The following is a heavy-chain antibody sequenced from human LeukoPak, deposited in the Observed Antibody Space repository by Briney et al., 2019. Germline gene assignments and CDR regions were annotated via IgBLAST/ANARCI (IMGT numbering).Heavy chain of an antibody. Sequence: TGGSLRLSCAASGFTFSSYAMSWVRQAPGKGLEWVSAISGSGGSTYYADSVKGRFTISRDNSKNTLYLQMNSLRAEDTAVYYCAKDRVVVPAAISSAFDIWGQGTMVTVSS. V-gene: IGHV3-23*01. J-gene: IGHJ3*02. CDR2: ISGSGGST. CDR3: AKDRVVVPAAISSAFDI. CDR1: GFTFSSYA. D-gene: IGHD2-2*01.